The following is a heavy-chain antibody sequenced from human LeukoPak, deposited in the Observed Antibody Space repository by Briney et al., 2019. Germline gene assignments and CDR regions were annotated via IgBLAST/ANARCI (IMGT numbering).Heavy chain of an antibody. J-gene: IGHJ3*02. CDR2: FDPEDGEI. Sequence: ASVKVSCKVSGYTLTELSMHWVRQAPGKGLEWMGGFDPEDGEIIYAQKFQGRVTMTEDTSTDTAYMELSSLRSEDTAVYYCATPDIAARPTNDAFDIWGQGTMVTVSS. D-gene: IGHD6-6*01. CDR1: GYTLTELS. V-gene: IGHV1-24*01. CDR3: ATPDIAARPTNDAFDI.